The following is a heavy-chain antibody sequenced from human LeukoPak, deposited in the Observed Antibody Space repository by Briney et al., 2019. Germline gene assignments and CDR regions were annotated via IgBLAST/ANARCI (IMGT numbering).Heavy chain of an antibody. CDR2: IYYSGSA. V-gene: IGHV4-59*01. D-gene: IGHD2-2*03. CDR3: ARDLGIGRPRDTFDI. Sequence: PSETLSLTCTVSGGSISSYYWSWIRQPPGQGLEWIGYIYYSGSANYNPSLKRRVTISVDTPTNQFSLKLSSLTAADTAVYYCARDLGIGRPRDTFDIWGQGKMVTVSS. CDR1: GGSISSYY. J-gene: IGHJ3*02.